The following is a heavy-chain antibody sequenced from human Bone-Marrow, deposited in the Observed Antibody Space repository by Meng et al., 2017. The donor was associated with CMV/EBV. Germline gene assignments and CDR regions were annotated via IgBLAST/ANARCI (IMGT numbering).Heavy chain of an antibody. D-gene: IGHD4-23*01. V-gene: IGHV3-73*01. CDR3: TRYGGSGP. J-gene: IGHJ5*02. CDR1: GITFRGSA. CDR2: IRSKANSSAT. Sequence: EPLSPTCAASGITFRGSAMHWVRKASGKGLEWVGRIRSKANSSATAYAASVKGRSTISRDDSKNTAYLKMNSLKTEDTAVYYCTRYGGSGPWGQGTLVTVSS.